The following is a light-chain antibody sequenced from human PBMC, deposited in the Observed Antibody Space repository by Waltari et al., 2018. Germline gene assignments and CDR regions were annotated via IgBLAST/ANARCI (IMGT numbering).Light chain of an antibody. Sequence: QSVLTQPPSASAAPRQRVTISCFGSSSNIRDNFVSWYQQLPGTAPKLLIYDNGKRPSGIPDRFSCSRSGTSATLGITGLQTGDEADYYCGTWDRSLNGGVFGGGTKLTVL. CDR3: GTWDRSLNGGV. J-gene: IGLJ3*02. V-gene: IGLV1-51*01. CDR2: DNG. CDR1: SSNIRDNF.